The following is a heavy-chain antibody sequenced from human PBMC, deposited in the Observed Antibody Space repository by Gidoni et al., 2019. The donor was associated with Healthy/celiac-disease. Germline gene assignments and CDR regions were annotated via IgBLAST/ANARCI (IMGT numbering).Heavy chain of an antibody. CDR2: IIPIFGTA. Sequence: QVQLVPSGAEVKNPWSSVKVFCNLSGGCFSSYAISWVRPAPGQGLEWMGGIIPIFGTANYAQKFQGRVTITADKSTSTAYMELSSLRSEDTAVYYCARDFESGYYYMDVWGKGTTVTVSS. J-gene: IGHJ6*03. V-gene: IGHV1-69*06. CDR3: ARDFESGYYYMDV. D-gene: IGHD3-9*01. CDR1: GGCFSSYA.